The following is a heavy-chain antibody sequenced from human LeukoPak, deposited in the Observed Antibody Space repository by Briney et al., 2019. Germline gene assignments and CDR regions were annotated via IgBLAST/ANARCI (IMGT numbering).Heavy chain of an antibody. CDR2: INSDGSST. CDR3: AREFRYSGRLRGAFDI. CDR1: GFTFSSYW. V-gene: IGHV3-74*01. D-gene: IGHD1-26*01. Sequence: QPGGSLRLSCAASGFTFSSYWVHWVRQAPGKGLVWVSPINSDGSSTSYADSVKGRFTISRDNAKNTLSLQMNSPRAEDTAVYYCAREFRYSGRLRGAFDIWGQGTMVTVSS. J-gene: IGHJ3*02.